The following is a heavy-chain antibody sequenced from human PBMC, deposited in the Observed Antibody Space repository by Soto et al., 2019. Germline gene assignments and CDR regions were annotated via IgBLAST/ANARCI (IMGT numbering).Heavy chain of an antibody. Sequence: QVQLVQSGAEVKKPGASVKVSCKASGYTFTSYGISWVRQAPGQGLEWMGWISTYNGNTNYAQKLRGRVTMTTDTSTSTAYMELRSLRSDDTAVYYCARDRKYNWNYNWFDPWGQGTLVTVSS. V-gene: IGHV1-18*01. D-gene: IGHD1-7*01. CDR3: ARDRKYNWNYNWFDP. CDR2: ISTYNGNT. J-gene: IGHJ5*02. CDR1: GYTFTSYG.